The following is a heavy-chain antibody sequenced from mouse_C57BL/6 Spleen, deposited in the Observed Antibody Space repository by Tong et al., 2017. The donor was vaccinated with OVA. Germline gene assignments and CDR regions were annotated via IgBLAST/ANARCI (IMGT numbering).Heavy chain of an antibody. Sequence: EVQLQESGGDLVKPGGSLKLSCAASGFTFSSYGMSWVRQTPDKRLEWVATISSGGSYTYYPDSVKGRFTISRDNAKNTLYRQMSSLKSEDTAMYYCARRGNYSFAYWGQGTLVTVSA. CDR1: GFTFSSYG. CDR3: ARRGNYSFAY. V-gene: IGHV5-6*01. CDR2: ISSGGSYT. J-gene: IGHJ3*01. D-gene: IGHD2-1*01.